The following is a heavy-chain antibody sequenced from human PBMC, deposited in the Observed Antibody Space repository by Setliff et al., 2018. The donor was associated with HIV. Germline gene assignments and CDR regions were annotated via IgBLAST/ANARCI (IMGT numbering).Heavy chain of an antibody. J-gene: IGHJ2*01. D-gene: IGHD3-9*01. CDR2: IKSENDGGTT. V-gene: IGHV3-15*05. CDR3: VGHYYDPLTGYYVWFFDV. Sequence: PGGSLRLSCAASGFTFTSSAMNWVRQAPGKGLEWVGRIKSENDGGTTSYAAPVKDRFTISRDDSRNTLYLQMNSMKSDDTATYYCVGHYYDPLTGYYVWFFDVWGRGTLVTVSS. CDR1: GFTFTSSA.